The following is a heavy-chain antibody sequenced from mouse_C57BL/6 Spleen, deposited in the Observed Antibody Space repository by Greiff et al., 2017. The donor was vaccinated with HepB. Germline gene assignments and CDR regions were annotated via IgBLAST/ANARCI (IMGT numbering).Heavy chain of an antibody. CDR2: ISYDGSN. Sequence: ESGPGLVKPSQSLSLTCSVTGYSITSGYYWNWIRQFPGNKLEWMGYISYDGSNNYNPSLKNRISITRDTSKNQFFLKLNSVTTEDTATYYCARALYYDYDDYYAMDYWGQGTSVTVSS. CDR1: GYSITSGYY. D-gene: IGHD2-4*01. V-gene: IGHV3-6*01. J-gene: IGHJ4*01. CDR3: ARALYYDYDDYYAMDY.